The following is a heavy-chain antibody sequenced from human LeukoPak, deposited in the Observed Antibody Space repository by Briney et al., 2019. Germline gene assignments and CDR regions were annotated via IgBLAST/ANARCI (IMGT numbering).Heavy chain of an antibody. CDR1: GFTFSSYA. Sequence: KPGGSLRLSCAASGFTFSSYAMSWVRQAPGKGLEWVSAISGSGGSTYYADSVKGRFTISRDNSKNTLYLQMNSLRAEDTAVYYCAKDPHYGSGSPPSRGQGTLVTVSS. CDR3: AKDPHYGSGSPPS. J-gene: IGHJ4*02. V-gene: IGHV3-23*01. D-gene: IGHD3-10*01. CDR2: ISGSGGST.